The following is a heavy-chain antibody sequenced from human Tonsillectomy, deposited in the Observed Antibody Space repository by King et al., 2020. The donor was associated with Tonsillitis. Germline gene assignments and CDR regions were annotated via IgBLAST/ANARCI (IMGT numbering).Heavy chain of an antibody. Sequence: LQLQESGPGLVKPSQTLSLTCTVSGGSISSGSYYWSWIRQPAGKGLEWIGRIYTSGSTKYNSSLKRRVTISVDTSKNQFSLKLSSVTAADTAVYYCARSTGYYVAFDSWGQGTMVTVSS. V-gene: IGHV4-61*02. CDR2: IYTSGST. D-gene: IGHD3-9*01. J-gene: IGHJ3*02. CDR1: GGSISSGSYY. CDR3: ARSTGYYVAFDS.